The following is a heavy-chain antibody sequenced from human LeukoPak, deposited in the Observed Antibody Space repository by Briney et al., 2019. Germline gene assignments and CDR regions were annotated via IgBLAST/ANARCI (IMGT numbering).Heavy chain of an antibody. J-gene: IGHJ5*01. CDR1: GGTFSSYA. CDR2: IIPILGIA. Sequence: GASVKVSCKASGGTFSSYAISWVRQAPGQGLEWMGRIIPILGIANYAQKFQGRVTITADKSTSTAYMELSSLRSEDTAVYYCARESSELFDYWGQEPWSPSPQ. CDR3: ARESSELFDY. V-gene: IGHV1-69*04. D-gene: IGHD6-25*01.